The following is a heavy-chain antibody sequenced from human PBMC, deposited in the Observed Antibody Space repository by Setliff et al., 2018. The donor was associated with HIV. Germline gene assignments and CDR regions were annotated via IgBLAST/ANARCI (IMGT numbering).Heavy chain of an antibody. CDR3: ARPNYYDSSGSFDY. CDR1: GFTFSNYE. D-gene: IGHD3-22*01. V-gene: IGHV3-48*03. CDR2: ISSSGTTI. J-gene: IGHJ4*02. Sequence: PGGSLRLSCAASGFTFSNYEMNWVRQAPGKGLEWVSCISSSGTTIYYADSVKGRFTISRDNAKNSLYLQMNSLRAEDTAVYYCARPNYYDSSGSFDYWGQGTLVTVSS.